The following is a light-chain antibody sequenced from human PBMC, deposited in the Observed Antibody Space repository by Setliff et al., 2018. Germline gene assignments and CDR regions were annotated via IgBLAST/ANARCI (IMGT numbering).Light chain of an antibody. CDR1: SSNIGSNY. V-gene: IGLV1-47*01. Sequence: QSVLTQPPSVSAPPGQRVTISCSGSSSNIGSNYVYWYQQLPGTTPKLLMYRNSQRPSGVPDRFSGSKSGTSASLAISGLRSEDEADYYCCSYASGSTYVFGTGTKVTV. CDR3: CSYASGSTYV. J-gene: IGLJ1*01. CDR2: RNS.